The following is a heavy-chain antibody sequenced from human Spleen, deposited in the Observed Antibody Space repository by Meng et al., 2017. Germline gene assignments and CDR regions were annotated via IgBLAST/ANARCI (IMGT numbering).Heavy chain of an antibody. CDR2: MSYDGRNI. V-gene: IGHV3-30*04. CDR3: ARGEYYFDY. J-gene: IGHJ4*02. D-gene: IGHD3-10*01. CDR1: GFTFSAYA. Sequence: QVQLVESGGDVVQPGRSLRLSCAASGFTFSAYAMHWVRQAPGRGLEWVAVMSYDGRNIFYADSVKGRFTISRDNSQHTLYLQMNSLRVEDTSIYYCARGEYYFDYWGQGALVTVSS.